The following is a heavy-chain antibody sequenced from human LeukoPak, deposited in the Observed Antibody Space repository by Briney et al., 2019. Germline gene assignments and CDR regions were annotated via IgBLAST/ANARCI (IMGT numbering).Heavy chain of an antibody. J-gene: IGHJ4*02. V-gene: IGHV4-34*01. CDR2: INHSGST. CDR1: GGSFSGYY. Sequence: PSETLSLTCAVYGGSFSGYYWSWLRRPPGKGLEWIGEINHSGSTNYNPSLKSRVTISVDTSKNQFSLKLSSVTAADTAVYYCARDDYDSSGYRYHRALDYWGQGTLVTVSS. D-gene: IGHD3-22*01. CDR3: ARDDYDSSGYRYHRALDY.